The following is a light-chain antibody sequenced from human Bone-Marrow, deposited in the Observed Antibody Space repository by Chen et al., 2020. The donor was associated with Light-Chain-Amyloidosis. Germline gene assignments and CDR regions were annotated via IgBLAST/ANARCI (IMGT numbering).Light chain of an antibody. CDR2: DAS. Sequence: EIVLTQSPATLSLSPGERATLSCRASQRVSSYLAWYQQKPGQAPRLLIYDASNRATGIPARFSGSGSGTAFTLTISSLETEDFAVYYCQQRSNWKGLTFGGGTKVEIK. CDR1: QRVSSY. CDR3: QQRSNWKGLT. J-gene: IGKJ4*01. V-gene: IGKV3-11*01.